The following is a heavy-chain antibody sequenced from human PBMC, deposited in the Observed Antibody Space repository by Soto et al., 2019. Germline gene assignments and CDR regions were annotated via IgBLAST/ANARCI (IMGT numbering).Heavy chain of an antibody. D-gene: IGHD1-1*01. V-gene: IGHV1-69*13. CDR3: AREGTLREAGYGMDV. J-gene: IGHJ6*02. CDR2: IIPIFGTA. CDR1: GCTFSSYA. Sequence: SVTVSCKASGCTFSSYAISWVRQAPGQGLEWMGGIIPIFGTANYAQKFQGRVTITADESTSTAYMELSSLRSEDTAVYYCAREGTLREAGYGMDVWGQGTTVTVSS.